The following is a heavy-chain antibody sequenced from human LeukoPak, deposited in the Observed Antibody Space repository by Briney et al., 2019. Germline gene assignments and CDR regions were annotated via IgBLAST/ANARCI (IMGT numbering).Heavy chain of an antibody. V-gene: IGHV4-30-4*01. CDR1: GGSISSGDYY. D-gene: IGHD3-9*01. CDR3: ARNGVRYFDWLLSWNYYYGMDV. J-gene: IGHJ6*02. CDR2: IYYSGST. Sequence: SETLSLTCTVSGGSISSGDYYWSWIRQPPGKGLEWIGYIYYSGSTYYNPSLKSRVTISVDTSKNQFSLKLSSVTAADTAVYYCARNGVRYFDWLLSWNYYYGMDVWGQGTTVTVSS.